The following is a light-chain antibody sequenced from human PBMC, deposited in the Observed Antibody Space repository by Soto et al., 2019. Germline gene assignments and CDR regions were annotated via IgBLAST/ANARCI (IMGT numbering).Light chain of an antibody. CDR3: QQYNIWPLWT. V-gene: IGKV3-15*01. J-gene: IGKJ1*01. CDR1: QSVSSN. Sequence: EIVLTQSPATLSLSPVERATLSCRASQSVSSNYLAWCQQRPGQAPRLLIFRASTRATGVPARFSGRGSGTEFTLTISGLQSEDFAVYFCQQYNIWPLWTFGQGTKVDIK. CDR2: RAS.